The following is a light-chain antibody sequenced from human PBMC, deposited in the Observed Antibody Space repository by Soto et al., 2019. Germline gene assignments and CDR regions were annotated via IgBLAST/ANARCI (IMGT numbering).Light chain of an antibody. CDR1: QGISSY. Sequence: AIRMTQSPSSFSASTGDRVTITCRASQGISSYLAWYQQKPGKAPQLLIYAASTLQSGVPSRFSGSGSGTDFTLTISCLQSEDFATYYCQQYCSYPLTFGGGTKVEIK. J-gene: IGKJ4*01. V-gene: IGKV1-8*01. CDR3: QQYCSYPLT. CDR2: AAS.